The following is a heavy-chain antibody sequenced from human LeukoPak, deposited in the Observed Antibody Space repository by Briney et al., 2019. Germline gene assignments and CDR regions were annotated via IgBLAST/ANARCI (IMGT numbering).Heavy chain of an antibody. V-gene: IGHV4-39*01. Sequence: SETLSLTCTVSGGSISSSSYYWGWIRQPPGKGLEGIGSIYYSGSTYYNPSLKSRVTISVDTSKNQFSLKLSSVTAADTAVYYCARHGGAVATDYFDYWGQGTLVTVSS. J-gene: IGHJ4*02. CDR2: IYYSGST. CDR3: ARHGGAVATDYFDY. D-gene: IGHD6-19*01. CDR1: GGSISSSSYY.